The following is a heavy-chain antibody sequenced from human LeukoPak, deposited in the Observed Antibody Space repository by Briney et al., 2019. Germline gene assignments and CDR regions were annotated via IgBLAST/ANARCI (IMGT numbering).Heavy chain of an antibody. CDR1: GESINIGYQ. D-gene: IGHD2-15*01. CDR2: IHHSGNI. Sequence: PSETLSLTCTVSGESINIGYQWGWIRQTPGKGLEWIGNIHHSGNIYYNPSLKSRVAISLDTSKNRFSLKLTSVTAADTAVYFCARGSSFDGYCSAGACDAGYYDSWGQGTPVTVSS. V-gene: IGHV4-38-2*02. CDR3: ARGSSFDGYCSAGACDAGYYDS. J-gene: IGHJ4*02.